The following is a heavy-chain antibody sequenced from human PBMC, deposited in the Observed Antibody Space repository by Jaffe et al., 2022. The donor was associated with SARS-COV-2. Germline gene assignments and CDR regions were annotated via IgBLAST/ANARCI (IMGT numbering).Heavy chain of an antibody. J-gene: IGHJ4*02. D-gene: IGHD2-15*01. CDR2: IYYSGST. CDR3: ARHPRNYNCSGGSCYVDY. V-gene: IGHV4-39*01. CDR1: GGSISSSSYY. Sequence: QLQLQESGPGLVKPSETLSLTCTVSGGSISSSSYYWGWIRQPPGKGLEWIGSIYYSGSTYYNPSLKSRVTISVDTSKNQFSLKLSSVTAADTAVYYCARHPRNYNCSGGSCYVDYWGQGTLVTVSS.